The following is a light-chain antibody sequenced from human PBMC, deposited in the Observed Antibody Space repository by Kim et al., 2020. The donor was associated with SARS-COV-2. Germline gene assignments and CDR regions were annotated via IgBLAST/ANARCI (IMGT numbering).Light chain of an antibody. CDR2: GRN. CDR3: QSRDSGGNVV. J-gene: IGLJ2*01. V-gene: IGLV3-19*01. Sequence: SSELTQDPAVSVALGQTVRITCQGDSLRTYYATWYQQKPRQAPVLVIYGRNNRPSGIPDRFSGSASGNTASLTISGAPAEDEADFYCQSRDSGGNVVFGGGTKLTVL. CDR1: SLRTYY.